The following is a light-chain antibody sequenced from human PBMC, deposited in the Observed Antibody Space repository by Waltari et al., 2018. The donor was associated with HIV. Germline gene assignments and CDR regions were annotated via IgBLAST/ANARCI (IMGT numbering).Light chain of an antibody. CDR1: RFNIGSNS. Sequence: QSVLTQPPSASGTPGQRVTIPCSGGRFNIGSNSVTWYQQLPGAAPRLLIYNNNQRPSGVPDRFSGSKSGTSASLAISGLQSEDEADYYCAAWDDNLNGLFGGGTKLTVL. CDR2: NNN. J-gene: IGLJ2*01. V-gene: IGLV1-44*01. CDR3: AAWDDNLNGL.